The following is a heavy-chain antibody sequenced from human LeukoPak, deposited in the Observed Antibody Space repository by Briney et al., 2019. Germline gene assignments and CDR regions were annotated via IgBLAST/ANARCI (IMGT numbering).Heavy chain of an antibody. V-gene: IGHV4-4*07. CDR2: IYTSGST. CDR3: ARGHCSSTSCYYAAWFDP. CDR1: GGSISSYY. J-gene: IGHJ5*02. Sequence: PSETLSLTCTVSGGSISSYYWSWIRQPAGKGLEWIGRIYTSGSTNYNPSLKSRVTISVDTSKNQFSLKLTSVTAADTAVYYCARGHCSSTSCYYAAWFDPWGQGTLVTVSS. D-gene: IGHD2-2*01.